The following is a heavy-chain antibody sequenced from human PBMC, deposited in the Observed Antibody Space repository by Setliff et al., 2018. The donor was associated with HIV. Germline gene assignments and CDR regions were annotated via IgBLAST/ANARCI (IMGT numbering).Heavy chain of an antibody. CDR1: GGSISSGSYY. CDR3: ARGLLGELLWDY. V-gene: IGHV4-61*09. CDR2: IYTSGTT. D-gene: IGHD1-26*01. J-gene: IGHJ4*02. Sequence: SETLSLTCTVSGGSISSGSYYWSWIRQPAGKGLEWIGHIYTSGTTNYNPSLKSRVTISVDTSKNQFSLKLGSVTAADTAGYYCARGLLGELLWDYWGQGTLVTVSS.